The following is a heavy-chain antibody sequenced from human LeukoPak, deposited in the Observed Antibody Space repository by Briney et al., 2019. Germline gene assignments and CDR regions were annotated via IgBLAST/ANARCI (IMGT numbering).Heavy chain of an antibody. CDR3: ARGLITIFGVVHNWFDP. Sequence: SVKVSCKASGGTFSSYAISWVRQAPGQGLEWMGRIIPILGIANYAQKFQGRVTITADKSTSTAYMGLSSLRSEDTAVYYCARGLITIFGVVHNWFDPWGQGTLVTVSS. V-gene: IGHV1-69*04. CDR2: IIPILGIA. D-gene: IGHD3-3*01. CDR1: GGTFSSYA. J-gene: IGHJ5*02.